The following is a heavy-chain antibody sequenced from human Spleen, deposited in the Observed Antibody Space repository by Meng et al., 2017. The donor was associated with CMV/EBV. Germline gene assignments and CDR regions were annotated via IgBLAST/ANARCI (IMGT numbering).Heavy chain of an antibody. D-gene: IGHD2-15*01. J-gene: IGHJ3*02. CDR2: INPADSAT. Sequence: GGSLRLSCKGSGYTFDDYWIGWVRQMPGKGLEWMGIINPADSATRYSPSFQGQVTISADKSTTTAYLQWSSLKASDTAMYYCARQGIIMVVVDVQDAFDICGQGTMVTVSS. V-gene: IGHV5-51*01. CDR3: ARQGIIMVVVDVQDAFDI. CDR1: GYTFDDYW.